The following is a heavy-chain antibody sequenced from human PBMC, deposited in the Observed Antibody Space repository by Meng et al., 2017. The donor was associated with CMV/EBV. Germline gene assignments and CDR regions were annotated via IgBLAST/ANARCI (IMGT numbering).Heavy chain of an antibody. V-gene: IGHV3-30*02. CDR3: ALLGWGDYVFVFDY. Sequence: SCKASGFTFSSYGMHWVRQAPGKGLEWVAFIRYDGSNKYYADSVKGRFTISRDNSKNTLYLQMNSLRAEDTAVYYCALLGWGDYVFVFDYWGQGTLVTVSS. CDR1: GFTFSSYG. J-gene: IGHJ4*02. D-gene: IGHD4-17*01. CDR2: IRYDGSNK.